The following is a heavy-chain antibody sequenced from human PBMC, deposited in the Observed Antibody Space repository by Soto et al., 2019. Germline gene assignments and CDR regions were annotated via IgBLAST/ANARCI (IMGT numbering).Heavy chain of an antibody. D-gene: IGHD1-1*01. CDR1: WDSVSSNSAA. CDR3: ARGSWDDVSGHYYMDV. V-gene: IGHV6-1*01. CDR2: TYYRSKWYS. J-gene: IGHJ6*03. Sequence: PSQTLSLTCDISWDSVSSNSAACNWIRPTPSRSLEWLGRTYYRSKWYSNYAISVKSRVTVNPDTFKNQFSLQLNSVTPEDTAVYYCARGSWDDVSGHYYMDVWGKGTTVTVSS.